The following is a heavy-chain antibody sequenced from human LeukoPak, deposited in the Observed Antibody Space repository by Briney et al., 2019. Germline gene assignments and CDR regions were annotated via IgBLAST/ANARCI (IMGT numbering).Heavy chain of an antibody. J-gene: IGHJ6*02. D-gene: IGHD2/OR15-2a*01. V-gene: IGHV4-59*01. CDR3: ARVIYGGYGMDV. CDR1: GGSFSGYY. CDR2: IYYSGST. Sequence: PSETLSLTCAVYGGSFSGYYWSWIRQPPGKGLEWIGYIYYSGSTNYNPSLKSRVTISVDTSKNQFSLKLSSVTAADTAVYYCARVIYGGYGMDVWGQGTTVTVSS.